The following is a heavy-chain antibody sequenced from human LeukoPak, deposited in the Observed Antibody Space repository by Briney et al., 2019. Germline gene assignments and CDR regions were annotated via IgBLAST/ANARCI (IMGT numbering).Heavy chain of an antibody. CDR3: ARVRTSMYLPFWYFDL. D-gene: IGHD2-2*01. J-gene: IGHJ2*01. CDR2: FFYNGGT. V-gene: IGHV4-39*07. CDR1: GGSISSSNHY. Sequence: PSETLSLTCTVSGGSISSSNHYWAWIRQPPGKGLECIGSFFYNGGTYYNPSLKSRVTISVDTSKNQFSLKLSSVTAADTAVYYCARVRTSMYLPFWYFDLWGRGTLVTVSS.